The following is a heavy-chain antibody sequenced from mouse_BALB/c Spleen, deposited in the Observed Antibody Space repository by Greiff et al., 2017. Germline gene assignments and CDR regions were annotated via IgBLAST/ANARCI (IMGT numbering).Heavy chain of an antibody. CDR1: GFSLTGYG. Sequence: VQVVESGPGLVAPSQSLSITCTASGFSLTGYGVNWVRQPPGKGLEWLGMIWGDGSTDYTSALKSRLSISKDNSKSQVFLKMNSLQTDDTARYYCARDRGYDYFAYWGQGTLVTVSA. CDR2: IWGDGST. V-gene: IGHV2-6-7*01. D-gene: IGHD2-4*01. CDR3: ARDRGYDYFAY. J-gene: IGHJ3*01.